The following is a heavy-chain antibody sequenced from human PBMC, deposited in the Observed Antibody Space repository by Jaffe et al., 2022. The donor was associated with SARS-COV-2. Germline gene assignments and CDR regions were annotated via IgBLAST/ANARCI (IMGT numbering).Heavy chain of an antibody. CDR3: ARDRRGVLDY. CDR2: ISYDGSNK. J-gene: IGHJ4*02. Sequence: QVQLVESGGGVVQPGRSLRLSCAASGFTFSSYAMHWVRQAPGKGLEWVAVISYDGSNKYYADSVKGRFTISRDNSKNTLYLQMNSLRAEDTAVYYCARDRRGVLDYWGQGTLVTVSS. D-gene: IGHD3-10*01. CDR1: GFTFSSYA. V-gene: IGHV3-30*04.